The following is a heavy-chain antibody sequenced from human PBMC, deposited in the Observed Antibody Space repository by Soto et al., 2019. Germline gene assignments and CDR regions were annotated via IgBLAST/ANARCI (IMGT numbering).Heavy chain of an antibody. Sequence: GASVKVSCKASGYTFTSYGISWVRQAPGQGLEWMGWISAYNGNTNYAQKLQGRVTMTTDTSTSTAYMELRSLRSDDTAVYYCARDARSIAAAGRCFDPWGQGTLVTVSS. V-gene: IGHV1-18*01. D-gene: IGHD6-13*01. CDR1: GYTFTSYG. CDR3: ARDARSIAAAGRCFDP. J-gene: IGHJ5*02. CDR2: ISAYNGNT.